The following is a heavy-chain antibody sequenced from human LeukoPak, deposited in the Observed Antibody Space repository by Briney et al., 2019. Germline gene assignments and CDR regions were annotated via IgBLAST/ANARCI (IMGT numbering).Heavy chain of an antibody. CDR2: IYHSGST. CDR3: ARLRKCSSTSCTIKYYYYYMDV. D-gene: IGHD2-2*01. Sequence: SGTLSLTCAVSGGSISSSNWWSWVRQPPGKGLEWIGEIYHSGSTNYNPSLKSRVTISVDKSKNQFSLKLSSVTAADTAVYYCARLRKCSSTSCTIKYYYYYMDVWGKGTTVTVSS. J-gene: IGHJ6*03. V-gene: IGHV4-4*02. CDR1: GGSISSSNW.